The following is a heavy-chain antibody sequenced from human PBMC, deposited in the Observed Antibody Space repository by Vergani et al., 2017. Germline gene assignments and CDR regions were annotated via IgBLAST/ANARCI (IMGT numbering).Heavy chain of an antibody. V-gene: IGHV4-31*03. Sequence: QVQLQESGPGLVKPSQTLSLTCTVSGGSISSGGYYWSWIRQHPGKGLEWIGYIYYSGSTYYHPSLKSRVTISVDTSKNQFSLKLSSVTAADTAVFYCARDRGAAAERMGYYYYYMDVWGKGTTVTVSS. CDR1: GGSISSGGYY. CDR2: IYYSGST. CDR3: ARDRGAAAERMGYYYYYMDV. D-gene: IGHD6-13*01. J-gene: IGHJ6*03.